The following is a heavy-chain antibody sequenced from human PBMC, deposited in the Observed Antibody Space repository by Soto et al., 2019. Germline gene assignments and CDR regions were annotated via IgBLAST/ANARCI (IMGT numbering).Heavy chain of an antibody. J-gene: IGHJ3*02. Sequence: ASVKVSCEASGYTFTSYDINWVRQATEQGLEWMGWMNPNSGNTGYAQKFQGRVTMTRNTSISTAYMELSSLRSEDTAVYYCASGRLYCSSTSCRLYDAFDIWGQGTMVT. CDR1: GYTFTSYD. CDR2: MNPNSGNT. D-gene: IGHD2-2*01. V-gene: IGHV1-8*01. CDR3: ASGRLYCSSTSCRLYDAFDI.